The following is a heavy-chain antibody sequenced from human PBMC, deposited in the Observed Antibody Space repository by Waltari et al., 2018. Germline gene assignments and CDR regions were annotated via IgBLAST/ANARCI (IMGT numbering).Heavy chain of an antibody. V-gene: IGHV4-34*01. CDR2: INHSGST. Sequence: QVQLQQWGAGLLKPSETLSLTCAVYGGSFSGYYWSWIRQPPGKGLEWIGEINHSGSTNYNPSLRSRVTISVDTSKNQFSLKVTSVTAADTAVYYCARENRQGGEMATRGDYWGQGTLVAVSS. J-gene: IGHJ4*02. D-gene: IGHD2-15*01. CDR1: GGSFSGYY. CDR3: ARENRQGGEMATRGDY.